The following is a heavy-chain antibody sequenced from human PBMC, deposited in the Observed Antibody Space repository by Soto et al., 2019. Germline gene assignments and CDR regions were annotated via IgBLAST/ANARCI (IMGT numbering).Heavy chain of an antibody. V-gene: IGHV1-3*01. Sequence: QVQLVQSGAEVKKPGASVKVSCKASGYTFTSYAMHWVRQAPGQRLEWMGWINAGNGNTKYSQKFQGRVTITRDTSASTAYMELSSRRSEDTAVYYCASSYYGSVNPKDYYYGMDVWGQGTTVTVSS. CDR1: GYTFTSYA. CDR3: ASSYYGSVNPKDYYYGMDV. CDR2: INAGNGNT. D-gene: IGHD3-10*01. J-gene: IGHJ6*02.